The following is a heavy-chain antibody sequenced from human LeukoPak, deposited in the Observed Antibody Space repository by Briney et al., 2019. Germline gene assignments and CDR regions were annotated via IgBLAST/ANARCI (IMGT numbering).Heavy chain of an antibody. V-gene: IGHV4-59*01. CDR1: GVSISSYY. CDR3: ARDGAHKNHYYSYYYMDV. CDR2: IYYSGST. Sequence: SETLSLTCTVSGVSISSYYWSWIRQPPGKGLEWIGYIYYSGSTNYNPSLKSRVTISVDTSKNQFSLKLSSVTAADTAVYYCARDGAHKNHYYSYYYMDVWGKGTTVTVSS. D-gene: IGHD3-16*01. J-gene: IGHJ6*03.